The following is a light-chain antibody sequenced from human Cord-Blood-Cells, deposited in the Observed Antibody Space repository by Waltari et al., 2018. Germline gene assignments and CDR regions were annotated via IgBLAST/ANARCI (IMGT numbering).Light chain of an antibody. J-gene: IGKJ2*01. CDR1: QIVSSY. CDR3: QQRSNWPPYT. Sequence: EIVLTQSPATLSLSPGERATPACRASQIVSSYLAWYQQKPGQVPRLLIYDASNSATGIPARFSGSGSWTAFTLTISSLEPEDFAAYYCQQRSNWPPYTFGQGTKLEIK. CDR2: DAS. V-gene: IGKV3-11*01.